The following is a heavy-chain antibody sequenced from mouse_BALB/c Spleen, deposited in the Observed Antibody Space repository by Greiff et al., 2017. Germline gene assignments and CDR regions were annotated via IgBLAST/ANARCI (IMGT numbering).Heavy chain of an antibody. CDR3: GRAYGSSRAWFAY. CDR1: GFTFTDYY. Sequence: EVQVVESGGGLVQPGGSLRLSCATSGFTFTDYYMSWVRQPPGKALEWLGFIRNKANGYTTEYSASVKGRFTISRDNSQSVLYLQMNTLRAEDRATYYCGRAYGSSRAWFAYWGQGTLVTVSA. J-gene: IGHJ3*01. CDR2: IRNKANGYTT. V-gene: IGHV7-3*02. D-gene: IGHD1-1*01.